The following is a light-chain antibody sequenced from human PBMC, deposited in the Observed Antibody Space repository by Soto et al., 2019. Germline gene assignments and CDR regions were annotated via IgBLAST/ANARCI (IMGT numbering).Light chain of an antibody. J-gene: IGKJ2*01. V-gene: IGKV3-15*01. CDR1: QSVAYN. CDR3: QQYNDWPPYT. Sequence: EILMTQSPVTLSVSPGESATLSCRASQSVAYNLAWYQQKPGQAPRLLIYGASTRATDIPARFSGSGCGTEFTRTINSLQSEDFAVYYCQQYNDWPPYTFGQVTKLHIK. CDR2: GAS.